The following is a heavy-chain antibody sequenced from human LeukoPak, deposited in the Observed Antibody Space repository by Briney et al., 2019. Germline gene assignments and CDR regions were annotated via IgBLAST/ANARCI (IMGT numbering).Heavy chain of an antibody. CDR3: AKGGLWFGELLDP. CDR2: INNDGTTT. D-gene: IGHD3-10*01. CDR1: GFTFTSYW. J-gene: IGHJ5*02. Sequence: GGSLRLSCAASGFTFTSYWMHWVRQAPGKGLVWVSRINNDGTTTNYADSVKGRFTISRDNAKNRLYLQMNSLRAEDTAVYYCAKGGLWFGELLDPWGQGTLVTVSS. V-gene: IGHV3-74*01.